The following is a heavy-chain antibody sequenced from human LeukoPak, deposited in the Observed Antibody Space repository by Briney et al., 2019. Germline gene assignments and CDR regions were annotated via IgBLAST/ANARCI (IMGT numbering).Heavy chain of an antibody. CDR3: ATEGNIVGATWEENDAFDI. Sequence: ASVKVSCKVSGYTLTELSMYWVRQAPGKGLEWMGGFDPEDGETIYAQKFQGRVTMTEDTSTDTAYMELSSLRSEDTAVYYCATEGNIVGATWEENDAFDIWGQGTMVTVSS. D-gene: IGHD1-26*01. CDR1: GYTLTELS. V-gene: IGHV1-24*01. CDR2: FDPEDGET. J-gene: IGHJ3*02.